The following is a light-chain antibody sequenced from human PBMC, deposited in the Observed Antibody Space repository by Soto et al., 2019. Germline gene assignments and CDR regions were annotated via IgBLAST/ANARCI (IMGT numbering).Light chain of an antibody. V-gene: IGKV3-20*01. J-gene: IGKJ1*01. CDR2: AAS. CDR3: QQYGTSPTT. CDR1: QRVRGDS. Sequence: EIVLTQSPGTLSLSPGERATLSCRASQRVRGDSLAWYQQTPGQPPRLLIYAASSRATGIPDRFSGSGSGTDFTLTISRLEPEDFAVYYCQQYGTSPTTFGQGTKVDI.